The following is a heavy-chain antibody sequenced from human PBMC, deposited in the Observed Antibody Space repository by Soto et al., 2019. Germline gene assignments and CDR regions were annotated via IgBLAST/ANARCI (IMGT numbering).Heavy chain of an antibody. CDR1: GYTFTTHG. J-gene: IGHJ5*02. V-gene: IGHV1-18*01. Sequence: QVQLVQSGAEVKKPGASVKVSCKASGYTFTTHGISWVRQVPGQGLEWMGWVRGDNGHTNYAQSLQGIVTMTTDTSTNTAYMELRSLRSDDTAVYYCARVLGYCRSGTCYREWFDPWGQGTLVTVSS. CDR2: VRGDNGHT. CDR3: ARVLGYCRSGTCYREWFDP. D-gene: IGHD2-15*01.